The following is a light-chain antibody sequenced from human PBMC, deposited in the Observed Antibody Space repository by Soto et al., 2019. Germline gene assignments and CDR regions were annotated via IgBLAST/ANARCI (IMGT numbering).Light chain of an antibody. CDR1: QSINNY. Sequence: DIQLTQSPSTLSASVGDRVTISCRASQSINNYLAWYQQKPGKAPKLLIYKASTLESEDPSTFSGSGSGTEFSRTISSLQPDDFATYYCQQYGNLWTFGQGTKVEIK. CDR2: KAS. V-gene: IGKV1-5*03. CDR3: QQYGNLWT. J-gene: IGKJ1*01.